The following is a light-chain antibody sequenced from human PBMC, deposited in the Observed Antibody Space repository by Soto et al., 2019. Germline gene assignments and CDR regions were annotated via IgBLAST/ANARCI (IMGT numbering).Light chain of an antibody. V-gene: IGLV2-14*03. CDR2: DVN. CDR3: TSWTTSTNMI. Sequence: QSVLTQPASVSGSPGQSITISCTGTSSDIGAYHFVSWYQQHPGKAPKLMLYDVNIRPSGVSNRFSGSKSGNTASLTISGLQAEDEADYYCTSWTTSTNMIFGGGTKLTVL. CDR1: SSDIGAYHF. J-gene: IGLJ2*01.